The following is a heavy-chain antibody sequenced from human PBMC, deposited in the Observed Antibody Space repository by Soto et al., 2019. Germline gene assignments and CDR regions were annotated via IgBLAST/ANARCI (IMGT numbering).Heavy chain of an antibody. CDR1: GLNFDDFA. D-gene: IGHD3-3*01. CDR2: ITWNSRVL. V-gene: IGHV3-9*01. CDR3: AKGRYDFWSPYYFDS. Sequence: PGGSLRLSCVGTGLNFDDFAMHWVRQAPGKGLEWVSGITWNSRVLAYADSVKGRFTISRDNARNSLCLQMDSLRDEDTALYYCAKGRYDFWSPYYFDSWGQGTLVTVS. J-gene: IGHJ4*02.